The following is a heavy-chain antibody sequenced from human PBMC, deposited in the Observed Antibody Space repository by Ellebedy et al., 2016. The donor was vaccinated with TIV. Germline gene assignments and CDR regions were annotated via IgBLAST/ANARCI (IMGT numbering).Heavy chain of an antibody. CDR1: GGSISSSSYY. J-gene: IGHJ3*02. V-gene: IGHV4-39*01. D-gene: IGHD2-2*01. CDR3: ARTELIPDAFDI. CDR2: IYYSGST. Sequence: SETLSLTXTVSGGSISSSSYYWGWIRQPPGKGLEWIGSIYYSGSTYYNPSLKSRVTISVDTSKNQFSLKLSSVTAADTAVYYCARTELIPDAFDIWGQGTMVTVSS.